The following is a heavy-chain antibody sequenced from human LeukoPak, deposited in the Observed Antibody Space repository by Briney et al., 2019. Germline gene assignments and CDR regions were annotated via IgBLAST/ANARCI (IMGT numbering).Heavy chain of an antibody. Sequence: GGSLRLSCAASGFTFNSYAMNWVRQAPGKGLEWVSVISGGGDSIYYADSVKGRFTISRDESENTVYLQMSDLRAEDTAVYYCARVRGYKYGNLDFWGQGTLVTVSS. CDR1: GFTFNSYA. CDR3: ARVRGYKYGNLDF. D-gene: IGHD5-12*01. J-gene: IGHJ4*02. CDR2: ISGGGDSI. V-gene: IGHV3-23*01.